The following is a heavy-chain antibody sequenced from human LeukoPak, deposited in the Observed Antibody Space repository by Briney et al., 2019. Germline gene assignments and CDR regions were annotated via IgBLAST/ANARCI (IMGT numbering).Heavy chain of an antibody. J-gene: IGHJ4*02. CDR2: IRYDGSNK. CDR3: AKGSPYSSSSRVDY. V-gene: IGHV3-30*02. D-gene: IGHD6-6*01. CDR1: GFIFNNYG. Sequence: GGSLRLSCGASGFIFNNYGMHWVRQAPGKGLEWVAFIRYDGSNKYYADSVKGRFTISRDNSKNTLYLQMNSLRAEDTAVYYCAKGSPYSSSSRVDYWGQGTLVTVSS.